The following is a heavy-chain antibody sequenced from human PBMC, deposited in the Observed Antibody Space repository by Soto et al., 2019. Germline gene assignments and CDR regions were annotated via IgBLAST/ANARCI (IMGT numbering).Heavy chain of an antibody. CDR3: ARDPRDIVLVPAAMRHVYYYYYGMDV. CDR1: GFTFLNFN. V-gene: IGHV3-48*02. J-gene: IGHJ6*02. Sequence: GESLRLSSKTSGFTFLNFNLNWIRKAPWSGLECFLYISSSTTTIFYADSVKGRFTISRDNAKNSLYLQMNSLRDEDTAVYYCARDPRDIVLVPAAMRHVYYYYYGMDVWGQGT. D-gene: IGHD2-2*01. CDR2: ISSSTTTI.